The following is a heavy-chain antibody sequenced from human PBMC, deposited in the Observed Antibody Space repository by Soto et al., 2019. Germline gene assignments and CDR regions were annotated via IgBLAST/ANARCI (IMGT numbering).Heavy chain of an antibody. Sequence: QLQLQESGTGLVKPSETLSLTCTVSGGSISSSSYYWGWIRQTPGKGLEWIGSIYYSGSTYYNPSLKSRVTISVDTSKNQCSLKLSSLTAADTAVYYCARRGSSSWYGYWGQGTLVTVSS. CDR2: IYYSGST. V-gene: IGHV4-39*01. J-gene: IGHJ4*02. CDR1: GGSISSSSYY. D-gene: IGHD6-13*01. CDR3: ARRGSSSWYGY.